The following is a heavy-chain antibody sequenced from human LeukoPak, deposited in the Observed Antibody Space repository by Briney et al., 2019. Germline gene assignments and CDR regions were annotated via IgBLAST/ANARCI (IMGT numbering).Heavy chain of an antibody. D-gene: IGHD3-9*01. J-gene: IGHJ3*02. CDR1: GGSISSSSYY. CDR3: ANRYYDILTGYYSDAFDI. V-gene: IGHV4-39*07. CDR2: IYYSGST. Sequence: SETLSLTCTVSGGSISSSSYYWGWIRQPPGKGLEWIGSIYYSGSTYYNPSLKSRVTISVDTSKNQFSLKLSSVTAADTAVYYCANRYYDILTGYYSDAFDIWGQGTMVTVSS.